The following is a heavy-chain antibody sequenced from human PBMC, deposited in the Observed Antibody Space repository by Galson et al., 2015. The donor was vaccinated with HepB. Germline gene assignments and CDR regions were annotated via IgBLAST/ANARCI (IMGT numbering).Heavy chain of an antibody. D-gene: IGHD5-18*01. Sequence: ETLSLTCAVSRGTFTDYYWTWIRQPPEKGLEWIGSIYYTGNTYYKSSLKSRVTISADMSKNQFSLKVNSVTAADTAVYYCARAAGDSSTYANDYWGQGALVTVSS. CDR3: ARAAGDSSTYANDY. CDR1: RGTFTDYY. J-gene: IGHJ4*02. V-gene: IGHV4-39*07. CDR2: IYYTGNT.